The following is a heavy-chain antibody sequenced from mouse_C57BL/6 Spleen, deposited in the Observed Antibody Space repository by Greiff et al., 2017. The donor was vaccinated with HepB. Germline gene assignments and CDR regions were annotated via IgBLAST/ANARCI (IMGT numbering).Heavy chain of an antibody. V-gene: IGHV1-55*01. CDR1: GYTFTSYW. CDR3: ARDGYYVGYFDY. Sequence: VQLQQPGAELVKPGASVKMSCKASGYTFTSYWITWVKQRPGQGLEWIGDIYPGSGSTNYNEKFKSKATLTVDTSSSTAYMQLSSLTSGDSAVYYCARDGYYVGYFDYWGQGTTLTVSS. D-gene: IGHD2-3*01. J-gene: IGHJ2*01. CDR2: IYPGSGST.